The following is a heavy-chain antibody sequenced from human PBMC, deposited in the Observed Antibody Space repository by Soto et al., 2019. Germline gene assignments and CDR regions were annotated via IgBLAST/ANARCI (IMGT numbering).Heavy chain of an antibody. D-gene: IGHD3-22*01. V-gene: IGHV3-9*01. CDR1: GFTFDDYA. J-gene: IGHJ6*03. Sequence: GGSLRLSCAASGFTFDDYAMHWVRQAPGKGLEWVSGISWNSGSIGYADSVKGRFIISRDNAKNSPYLQMNSLIPVETTLFYCAKANTYQSVVMVRGSYYYYYYMDVWGKGTTVTVSS. CDR3: AKANTYQSVVMVRGSYYYYYYMDV. CDR2: ISWNSGSI.